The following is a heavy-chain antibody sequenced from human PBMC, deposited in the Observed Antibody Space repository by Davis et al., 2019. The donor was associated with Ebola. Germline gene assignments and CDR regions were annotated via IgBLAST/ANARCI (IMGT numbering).Heavy chain of an antibody. V-gene: IGHV5-51*01. Sequence: GESLKISCKGSGYSFTSYWIVWVRQMPGKGLECMGIIFPGDSDTRYSPSFQGQVTISADKSITTAYLQWSSLKASDTAIYYCARQASLYGAIDYWGQGTLVTVSS. J-gene: IGHJ4*02. D-gene: IGHD4/OR15-4a*01. CDR1: GYSFTSYW. CDR3: ARQASLYGAIDY. CDR2: IFPGDSDT.